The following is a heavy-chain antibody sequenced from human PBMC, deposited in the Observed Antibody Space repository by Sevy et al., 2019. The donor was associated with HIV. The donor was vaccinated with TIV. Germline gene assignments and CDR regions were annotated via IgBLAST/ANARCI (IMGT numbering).Heavy chain of an antibody. V-gene: IGHV3-21*01. CDR3: ARDPQRGYSYGLHFDY. J-gene: IGHJ4*02. CDR1: GFTFSSYS. CDR2: ISSSSSYI. D-gene: IGHD5-18*01. Sequence: GGSLRLSCAASGFTFSSYSMNWVRQAPGKGLEWVSSISSSSSYIYYAHSVKGRFTISRDNAKNSLYLQMNSLRAEDTAVYYCARDPQRGYSYGLHFDYWGQGTLVTVSS.